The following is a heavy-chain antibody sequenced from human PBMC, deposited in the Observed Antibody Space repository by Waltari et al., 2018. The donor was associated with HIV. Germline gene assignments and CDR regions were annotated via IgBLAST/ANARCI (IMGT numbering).Heavy chain of an antibody. CDR2: ISYDGSNK. Sequence: QVQLVESGGGVVQPGRSLRLSCEASGFTFSNYAIHWVRQAPGKGLEWVAIISYDGSNKYYGDSVKGRFTISRDESKNTLYLQMNTLRPEDTAVYYCARGRASSWSAYQYWGQGTLVTVSS. CDR3: ARGRASSWSAYQY. D-gene: IGHD3-3*01. V-gene: IGHV3-30*04. J-gene: IGHJ4*02. CDR1: GFTFSNYA.